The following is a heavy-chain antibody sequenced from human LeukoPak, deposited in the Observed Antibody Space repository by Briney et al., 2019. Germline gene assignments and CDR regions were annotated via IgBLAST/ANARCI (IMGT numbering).Heavy chain of an antibody. Sequence: ASVKVSCKASGYTFTNNYMHWVRQAPGQGLEWMGIINPSDGGTNYAQKYQGRGTLTRDMSTSTVYMESSSMRSEDTAVYNCARYRGMTVFGVVMDVWGKGTTVTVSS. CDR2: INPSDGGT. V-gene: IGHV1-46*01. J-gene: IGHJ6*04. CDR1: GYTFTNNY. D-gene: IGHD3-3*01. CDR3: ARYRGMTVFGVVMDV.